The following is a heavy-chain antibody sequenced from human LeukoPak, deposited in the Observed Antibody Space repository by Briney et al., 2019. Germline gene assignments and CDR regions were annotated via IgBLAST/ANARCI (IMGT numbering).Heavy chain of an antibody. CDR2: INPNSGGT. Sequence: GGSLRLSCAASGFTFSTYGMHWVRQAPGQGLEWMGWINPNSGGTNYAQKFQGRVTMTRDTSISTAYMELSRLRSDDTAVYYCARSGVAGKFDYWGQGTLVTVSS. J-gene: IGHJ4*02. CDR1: GFTFSTYG. V-gene: IGHV1-2*02. CDR3: ARSGVAGKFDY. D-gene: IGHD6-19*01.